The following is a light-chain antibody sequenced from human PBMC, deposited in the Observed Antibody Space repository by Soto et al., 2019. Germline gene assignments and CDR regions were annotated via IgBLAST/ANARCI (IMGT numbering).Light chain of an antibody. CDR2: EVT. J-gene: IGLJ1*01. Sequence: QSALTQVGSVSGSPGQSITISCTGTSTDVARYNYVSWYQQHPDKAPKLMIYEVTNRPSEVSNRFSGSKSGNTSSLTISGLQAEDEADYYCSSYTSSSTAVFGTGTKVTVL. V-gene: IGLV2-14*01. CDR3: SSYTSSSTAV. CDR1: STDVARYNY.